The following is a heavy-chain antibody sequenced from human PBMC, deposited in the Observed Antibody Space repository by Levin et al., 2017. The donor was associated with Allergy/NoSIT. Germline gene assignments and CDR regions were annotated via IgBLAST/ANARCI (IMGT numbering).Heavy chain of an antibody. CDR3: AHLMSTMTTGYFDF. CDR2: IYWHGDE. Sequence: VSGPTLVKPTETLALTCSFSGFSLSTPGVGLAWIRQPPRKALEWLALIYWHGDERYSPSLQSRLTIIKDTSKDQVVLTMTDVDPVDTATYYCAHLMSTMTTGYFDFWGQGILVTVSS. CDR1: GFSLSTPGVG. V-gene: IGHV2-5*01. J-gene: IGHJ4*02. D-gene: IGHD3-22*01.